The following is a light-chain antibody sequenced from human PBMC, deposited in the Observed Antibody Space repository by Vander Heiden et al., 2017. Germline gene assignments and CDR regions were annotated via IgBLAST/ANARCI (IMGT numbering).Light chain of an antibody. J-gene: IGKJ1*01. Sequence: DIQTTQSPSSLSASVGDRVTITCRTSQGIGTFLNWYQQKPGESPKLLIYATSTLQSGVPSRFSGSGSGTDFSLTISSLQPEDFATYYCQQTDSSPQTFGQGTKVDVK. V-gene: IGKV1-39*01. CDR1: QGIGTF. CDR3: QQTDSSPQT. CDR2: ATS.